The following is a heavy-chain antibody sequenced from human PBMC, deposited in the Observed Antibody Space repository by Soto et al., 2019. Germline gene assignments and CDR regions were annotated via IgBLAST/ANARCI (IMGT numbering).Heavy chain of an antibody. CDR2: IYYSGTT. D-gene: IGHD4-4*01. CDR3: AGSNYLYYYYYMDV. V-gene: IGHV4-59*01. Sequence: SETLSLTCTVSGGSTRNYFWSWIRQPPGKGLEWIGCIYYSGTTNYNSSLKSRVTISLDTSKNQFSLRLRSVTAADTAVYYCAGSNYLYYYYYMDVWGKGTTVTVSS. J-gene: IGHJ6*03. CDR1: GGSTRNYF.